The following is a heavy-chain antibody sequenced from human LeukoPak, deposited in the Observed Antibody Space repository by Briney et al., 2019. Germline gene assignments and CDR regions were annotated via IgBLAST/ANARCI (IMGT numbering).Heavy chain of an antibody. CDR1: GCTFSSYA. Sequence: GSSLRLSYAASGCTFSSYAMSLGHMPAGKRLKWVSAIRGSCGTTYYPYSVKGRFTFSGDTTKNTQYLQMNSLRAEDTAVDYCAKDRGSSWPSVYFDYWGQGTLVTVSS. CDR3: AKDRGSSWPSVYFDY. D-gene: IGHD6-13*01. J-gene: IGHJ4*02. V-gene: IGHV3-23*01. CDR2: IRGSCGTT.